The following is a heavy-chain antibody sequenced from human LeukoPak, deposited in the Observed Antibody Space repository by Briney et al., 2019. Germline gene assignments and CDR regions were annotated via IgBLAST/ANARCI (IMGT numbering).Heavy chain of an antibody. J-gene: IGHJ4*02. CDR2: TSDRGDYT. V-gene: IGHV3-23*01. CDR3: AKGNYYDSSGYSLDY. CDR1: GFTFTSYS. D-gene: IGHD3-22*01. Sequence: GGSLRLSCAASGFTFTSYSMSWVRQAPGKGLEWVSGTSDRGDYTYYADSVKGRFTISRDNSKNTLYLQMNSLRAEDTAVYYCAKGNYYDSSGYSLDYWGQGTLVTVSS.